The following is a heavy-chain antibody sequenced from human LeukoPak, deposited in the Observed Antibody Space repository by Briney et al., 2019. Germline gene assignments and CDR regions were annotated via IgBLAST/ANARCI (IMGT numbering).Heavy chain of an antibody. Sequence: PGGSLRLSCAASGFTFSSYSMSWVRQAPGKGLEWVSSISSSSSYIYYADSVKGRFTISRDNAKNSLYLQMNSLRAEDTAVYYCARDKKTDDYGDYWPWVVDYWGQGTLVTVSS. V-gene: IGHV3-21*06. CDR2: ISSSSSYI. J-gene: IGHJ4*02. D-gene: IGHD4-17*01. CDR3: ARDKKTDDYGDYWPWVVDY. CDR1: GFTFSSYS.